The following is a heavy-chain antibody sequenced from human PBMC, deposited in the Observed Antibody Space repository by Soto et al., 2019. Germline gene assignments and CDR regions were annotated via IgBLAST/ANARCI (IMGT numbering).Heavy chain of an antibody. V-gene: IGHV1-3*01. CDR3: ARPLGYYDSSGYYPY. J-gene: IGHJ4*02. D-gene: IGHD3-22*01. Sequence: ASVKVSCKASGYTFTSYAMHWVRQAPGQRLEWMGWINAGNGNTKYSQKFQGRVTITRDTSASTAYMELSSLRSEDTAVYYCARPLGYYDSSGYYPYWGQGTLVTVSS. CDR1: GYTFTSYA. CDR2: INAGNGNT.